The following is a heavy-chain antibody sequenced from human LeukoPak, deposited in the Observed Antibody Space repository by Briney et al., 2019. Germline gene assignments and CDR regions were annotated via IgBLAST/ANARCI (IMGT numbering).Heavy chain of an antibody. D-gene: IGHD6-6*01. CDR1: GFTFNSYA. V-gene: IGHV3-23*01. CDR3: ARHRSSWLIGY. Sequence: LAGGSLRLSCAPSGFTFNSYAMSWVRQAPWERLQWVSGISDSGGNTYYADSVRGRFTISRDNSKNTLYLQMNSLRAEDTAVYYCARHRSSWLIGYWGQGTLVTVSS. CDR2: ISDSGGNT. J-gene: IGHJ4*02.